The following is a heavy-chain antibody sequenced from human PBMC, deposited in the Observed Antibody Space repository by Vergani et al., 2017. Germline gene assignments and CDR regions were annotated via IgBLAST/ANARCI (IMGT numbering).Heavy chain of an antibody. CDR2: INEPGNAD. J-gene: IGHJ4*02. CDR3: VRDNELSRWD. Sequence: VQLVESGGGVVQPGTSLRLSCVVSGFALNRHAMTWVRQAPGKGLEWVANINEPGNADYYLDSVKGRFTISRDNGKNLVYLQMDGLTPEDTAIYYCVRDNELSRWDWGQGTLVSVAS. D-gene: IGHD4-23*01. V-gene: IGHV3-7*01. CDR1: GFALNRHA.